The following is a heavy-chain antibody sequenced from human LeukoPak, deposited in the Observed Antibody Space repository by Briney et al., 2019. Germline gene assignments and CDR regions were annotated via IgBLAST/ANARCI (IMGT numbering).Heavy chain of an antibody. V-gene: IGHV1-8*01. CDR3: ARGRDNEGDFDY. D-gene: IGHD1-1*01. CDR1: GYTFTSYD. CDR2: MNPNSGNT. J-gene: IGHJ4*02. Sequence: ASVKVSCKASGYTFTSYDINWVRQATGQGLEWMGWMNPNSGNTGYAQKFQGRVTMTRNTSISTAYMELSSLRSEDTAVYYCARGRDNEGDFDYWGQGTLVTVSS.